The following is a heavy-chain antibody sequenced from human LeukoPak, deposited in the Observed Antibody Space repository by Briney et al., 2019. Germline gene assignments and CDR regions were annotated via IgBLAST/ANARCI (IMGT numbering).Heavy chain of an antibody. CDR1: GFTFTYAW. Sequence: GGSLRLSCAASGFTFTYAWMTWVRQAPGKGLEGVGRIKSSPDGGTADYAAPVKGRFTISRDDSRNTLYLQMNNLEIDDTAVYFCSTAVNGSYFDWGQGTLVIVSS. CDR3: STAVNGSYFD. CDR2: IKSSPDGGTA. D-gene: IGHD1-26*01. J-gene: IGHJ1*01. V-gene: IGHV3-15*01.